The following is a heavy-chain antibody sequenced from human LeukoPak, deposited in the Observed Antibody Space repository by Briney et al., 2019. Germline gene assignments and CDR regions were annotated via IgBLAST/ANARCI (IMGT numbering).Heavy chain of an antibody. CDR3: AKAVDIVGTTNMDV. D-gene: IGHD2-2*03. J-gene: IGHJ6*03. Sequence: GGSLRLSCAASGFTFSSYWMNWVRQAPGKGLEWVSAISGSGGSTYYADSVKGRFTISRDNSKNTLYLQMNSLRAEDTAVYYCAKAVDIVGTTNMDVWGKGTTVTVSS. V-gene: IGHV3-23*01. CDR1: GFTFSSYW. CDR2: ISGSGGST.